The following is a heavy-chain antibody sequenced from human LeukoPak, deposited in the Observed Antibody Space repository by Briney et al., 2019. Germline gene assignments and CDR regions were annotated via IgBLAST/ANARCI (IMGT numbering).Heavy chain of an antibody. D-gene: IGHD3-10*01. V-gene: IGHV4-34*01. CDR2: INHSGST. CDR1: GGSFSGYY. Sequence: PSETLSLTCAVYGGSFSGYYWSWIRQPPGKGLEWIGEINHSGSTNYNPSLKSRVTISVGTSKNQFSLKLSSVTAADTAVYYCARAARRSHYNGWGQGTLVTVSS. J-gene: IGHJ4*02. CDR3: ARAARRSHYNG.